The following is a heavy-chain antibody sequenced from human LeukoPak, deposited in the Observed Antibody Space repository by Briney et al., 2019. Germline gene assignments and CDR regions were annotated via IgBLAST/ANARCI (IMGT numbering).Heavy chain of an antibody. CDR2: IYYSGST. CDR1: GGSISSYY. Sequence: NPSETLSLTCTVSGGSISSYYWSWIRQPPGKGLEWIGYIYYSGSTNYNPSLKSRVTMSVDTSKNQFSLKLSSVTAADTAVYYCARGYSYGLRAFDYWGQGTLVTVSS. CDR3: ARGYSYGLRAFDY. D-gene: IGHD5-18*01. V-gene: IGHV4-59*01. J-gene: IGHJ4*02.